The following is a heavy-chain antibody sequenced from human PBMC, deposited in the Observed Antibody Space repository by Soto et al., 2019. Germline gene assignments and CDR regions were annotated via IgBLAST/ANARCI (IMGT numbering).Heavy chain of an antibody. V-gene: IGHV3-30*18. D-gene: IGHD3-3*01. CDR1: GFTFKNYG. Sequence: GGSLRLSCVVSGFTFKNYGMHWVRQAPGKGLEWVSVLSYDGSEKDYAASVRGRFTISRDNSKNTLYLQMDSLRTEGTAIYYCAKFPRGNYEPSWGQGTLVTVSS. CDR2: LSYDGSEK. J-gene: IGHJ5*02. CDR3: AKFPRGNYEPS.